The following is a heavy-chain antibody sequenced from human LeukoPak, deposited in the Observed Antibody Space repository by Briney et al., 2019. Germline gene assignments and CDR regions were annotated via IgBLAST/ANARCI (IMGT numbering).Heavy chain of an antibody. CDR1: GYTFTSYG. V-gene: IGHV1-18*01. CDR3: ARDASTMVRGVMASGY. CDR2: ISAYNGNT. J-gene: IGHJ4*02. Sequence: ASVKVSCKASGYTFTSYGISWVRQAPGQGLEWMGWISAYNGNTNYAQKLQGRVTMTTDTSTSTAYMELRSLRSDDTAVYYCARDASTMVRGVMASGYWGQGTLVTVSS. D-gene: IGHD3-10*01.